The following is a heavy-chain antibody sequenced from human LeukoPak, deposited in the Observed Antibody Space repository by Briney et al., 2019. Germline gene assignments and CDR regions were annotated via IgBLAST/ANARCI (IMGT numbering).Heavy chain of an antibody. V-gene: IGHV1-2*02. CDR3: ARAVAGPEYFQH. CDR2: INPNSGGT. Sequence: ASVKVSCKASGYTFTGYYMHWLRQAPGQGLEWMGWINPNSGGTNYAQKFQGRVTMTRDTSISTAYMELSRLRSDDTAVYYCARAVAGPEYFQHWGQGTLVTVSS. D-gene: IGHD6-19*01. CDR1: GYTFTGYY. J-gene: IGHJ1*01.